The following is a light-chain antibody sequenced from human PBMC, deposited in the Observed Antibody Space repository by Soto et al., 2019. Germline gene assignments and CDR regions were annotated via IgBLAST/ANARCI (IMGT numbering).Light chain of an antibody. J-gene: IGKJ1*01. CDR2: AAT. CDR1: QSVGSN. CDR3: QEYNNWWT. V-gene: IGKV3-15*01. Sequence: EIVMTQSPATLSVSPGERATLSCRASQSVGSNLAWYQQKPGQAPRLLIYAATTRATAIPARFSGGGSGAEVPLTISSLQSEEFAVYFCQEYNNWWTFGQGTKVEIK.